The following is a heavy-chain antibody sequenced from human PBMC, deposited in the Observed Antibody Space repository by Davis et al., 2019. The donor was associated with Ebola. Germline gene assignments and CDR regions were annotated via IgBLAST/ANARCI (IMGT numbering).Heavy chain of an antibody. J-gene: IGHJ6*02. CDR1: GFTFNSYW. CDR3: VRVSVPAALDPTDYHAMDV. Sequence: SLITSCASSGFTFNSYWMSWVRQAPRKGLQWVANINEDGIEKYYVDSVKGRFTISRDNAKTSLNLQVNSLRGEDTAVYCCVRVSVPAALDPTDYHAMDVWGQGTTVTVSS. V-gene: IGHV3-7*03. CDR2: INEDGIEK. D-gene: IGHD2-2*01.